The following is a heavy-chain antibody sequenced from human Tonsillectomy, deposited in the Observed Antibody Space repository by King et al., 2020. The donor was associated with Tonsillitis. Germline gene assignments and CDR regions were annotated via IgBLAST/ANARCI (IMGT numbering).Heavy chain of an antibody. CDR2: FRGRSVST. V-gene: IGHV3-23*04. CDR1: GCTFGSYA. Sequence: VQLVESGGGLIQPGGSLRLSCAASGCTFGSYAMSWVRQAPGKGLDWVSVFRGRSVSTNSDDSVKGGFTISRDNSKNTLYLQMNSLRAEDTAVYYCAKELYYDSSGYYDYWGQGTLVTVSS. D-gene: IGHD3-22*01. J-gene: IGHJ4*02. CDR3: AKELYYDSSGYYDY.